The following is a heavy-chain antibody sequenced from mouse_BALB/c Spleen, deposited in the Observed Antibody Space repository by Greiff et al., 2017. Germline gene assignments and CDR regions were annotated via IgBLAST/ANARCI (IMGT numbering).Heavy chain of an antibody. J-gene: IGHJ4*01. CDR3: TRDGTEAMDY. CDR2: ISSGGSYT. CDR1: GFTFSSYT. D-gene: IGHD2-14*01. Sequence: EVMLVESGGGLVKPGGSLKLSCAASGFTFSSYTMSWVRQTPEKRLEWVATISSGGSYTYYPDSVKGRFTISRDNAKNTLYLQMSSLKSEDTAMYYCTRDGTEAMDYWGQGTSVTVSS. V-gene: IGHV5-6-4*01.